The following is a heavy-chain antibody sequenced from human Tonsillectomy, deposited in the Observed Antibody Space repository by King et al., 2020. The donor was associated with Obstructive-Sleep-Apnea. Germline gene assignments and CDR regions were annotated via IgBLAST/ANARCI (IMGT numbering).Heavy chain of an antibody. V-gene: IGHV4-39*07. Sequence: QLQESGPGLVKPSETLSLTCTVSGGSISSNSYYWGWIRQPPGKGLEWIGSIFYSGSTYYNPSLKSRVTISVDTSKNQFSLKLSSVTAADTAVYSCARDRAYDYVWGNTGYFDLWGRGTLVTVSS. CDR1: GGSISSNSYY. D-gene: IGHD3-16*01. CDR3: ARDRAYDYVWGNTGYFDL. CDR2: IFYSGST. J-gene: IGHJ2*01.